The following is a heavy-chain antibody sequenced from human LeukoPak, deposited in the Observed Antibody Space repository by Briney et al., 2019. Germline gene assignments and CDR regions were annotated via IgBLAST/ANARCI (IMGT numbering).Heavy chain of an antibody. J-gene: IGHJ4*02. CDR3: AGARSRVGELPYFDY. D-gene: IGHD1-26*01. Sequence: PGGSLRLSCAASGFTFSSYDMHWVRQATGKGLEWVSAIGTAGDTYYPGSVKGRFTISRENAKNSLYLQMNSLRAGDTAVYYCAGARSRVGELPYFDYWGQGTLVTVSS. V-gene: IGHV3-13*01. CDR1: GFTFSSYD. CDR2: IGTAGDT.